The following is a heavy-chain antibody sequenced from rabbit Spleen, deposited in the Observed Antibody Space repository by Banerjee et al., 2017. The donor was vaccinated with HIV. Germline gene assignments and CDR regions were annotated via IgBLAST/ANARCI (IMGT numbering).Heavy chain of an antibody. Sequence: QSLEESGGGLVKPGASLTLTCKASGFSFSSGYDMCWVRQAPGKGLEWIACISAFSSGTTYYASWAKGRFTISKTSSTTVTLQMTSLTAADTATYFCVRTPHAGTPDYGNIYFDLWGPGTLVTVS. CDR2: ISAFSSGTT. D-gene: IGHD4-2*01. CDR1: GFSFSSGYD. V-gene: IGHV1S40*01. CDR3: VRTPHAGTPDYGNIYFDL. J-gene: IGHJ4*01.